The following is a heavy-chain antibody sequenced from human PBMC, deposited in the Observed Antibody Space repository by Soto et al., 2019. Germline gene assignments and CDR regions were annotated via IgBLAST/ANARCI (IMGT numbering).Heavy chain of an antibody. Sequence: ASVKVSCKASGGTFSSYAISWVRQAPGQGLEWMGGIIPILGTANYAQKFQGRVTITADESTSTAYMELSSLRSEDTAGHYCARDLGDSSGWTLYSCYGMDVWGQGTTVTVSS. CDR2: IIPILGTA. D-gene: IGHD6-19*01. J-gene: IGHJ6*02. CDR3: ARDLGDSSGWTLYSCYGMDV. V-gene: IGHV1-69*13. CDR1: GGTFSSYA.